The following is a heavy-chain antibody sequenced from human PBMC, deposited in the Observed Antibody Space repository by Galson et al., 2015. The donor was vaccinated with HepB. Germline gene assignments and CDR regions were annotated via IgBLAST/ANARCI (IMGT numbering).Heavy chain of an antibody. Sequence: SLRLSCAASGFTFSSYGMHWVRQAPGKGLEWVAVISYDGSSKYYADSVKGRFTISRDNSKNTLYLQMNSLRAEDTAVYYCAKALERYCSSTSCYSDYMDVWGKGTTVTVSS. CDR1: GFTFSSYG. V-gene: IGHV3-30*18. CDR3: AKALERYCSSTSCYSDYMDV. J-gene: IGHJ6*03. CDR2: ISYDGSSK. D-gene: IGHD2-2*01.